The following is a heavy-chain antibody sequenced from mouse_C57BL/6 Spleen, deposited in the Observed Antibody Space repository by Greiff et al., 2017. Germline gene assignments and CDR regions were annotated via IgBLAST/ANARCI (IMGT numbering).Heavy chain of an antibody. Sequence: EVQVVESGGGLVKPGGSLKLSCAASGFTFSDYGMHWVRQAPEKGLEWVAYISSGSSTIYYADTVKGRFTISRDNAKNTLFLQMTSLRSEDTAMYYCARSLGNPWYFDVWGTGTTVTVSS. D-gene: IGHD2-1*01. V-gene: IGHV5-17*01. CDR1: GFTFSDYG. J-gene: IGHJ1*03. CDR3: ARSLGNPWYFDV. CDR2: ISSGSSTI.